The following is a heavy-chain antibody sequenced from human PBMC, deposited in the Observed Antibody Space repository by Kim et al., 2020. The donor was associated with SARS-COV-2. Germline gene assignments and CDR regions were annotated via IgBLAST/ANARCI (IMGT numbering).Heavy chain of an antibody. CDR3: AIGLYYFDY. CDR2: IEK. V-gene: IGHV3-7*01. Sequence: IEKYYGDSVNGRFTITRDNATNSLFLQMNSLGAQDTAVYYCAIGLYYFDYWGQGTLVTVSS. J-gene: IGHJ4*02. D-gene: IGHD2-2*01.